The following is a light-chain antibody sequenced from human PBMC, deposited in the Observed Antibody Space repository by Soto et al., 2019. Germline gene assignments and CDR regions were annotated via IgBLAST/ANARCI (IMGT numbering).Light chain of an antibody. CDR3: SSYSSSTSLYV. V-gene: IGLV2-8*01. Sequence: QSVLTQPPSASGSPGQSVTISCTGTSSDVGVYNYFSWDQHHPGTAPKLMIYKVSKRPSGVPDRFSSSKSSNTASLTISGLQAEDEAEYYCSSYSSSTSLYVFGTGTKVTVL. J-gene: IGLJ1*01. CDR2: KVS. CDR1: SSDVGVYNY.